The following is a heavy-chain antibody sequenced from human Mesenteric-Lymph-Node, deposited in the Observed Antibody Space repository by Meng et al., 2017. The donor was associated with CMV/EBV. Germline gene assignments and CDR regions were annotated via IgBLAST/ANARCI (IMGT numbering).Heavy chain of an antibody. J-gene: IGHJ4*02. D-gene: IGHD2-8*02. CDR3: AKGGAKFGIASTGLSFDF. CDR2: ISGSGGST. V-gene: IGHV3-23*01. Sequence: GESLKISCAASGFTFSSYAMSWVRQAPGKGLEWVSAISGSGGSTYYADSLKGRFTISRDNSKNTLYLQINSLTAEDTAVYYCAKGGAKFGIASTGLSFDFWGQGTLVTVS. CDR1: GFTFSSYA.